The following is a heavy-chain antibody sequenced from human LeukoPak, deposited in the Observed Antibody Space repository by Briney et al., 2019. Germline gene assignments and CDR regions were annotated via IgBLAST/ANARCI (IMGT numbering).Heavy chain of an antibody. Sequence: PGGSLRLSCAASGFTFSSYSMNWVRQAPGKGLEWVSSISNSSSYIYYADSVKGRFTISRDNAKNSLYLQMNSLRAEDTAVYYCASHYTYCSGGSCYYYYYGMDVWGKGTTVTVSS. CDR2: ISNSSSYI. CDR1: GFTFSSYS. CDR3: ASHYTYCSGGSCYYYYYGMDV. D-gene: IGHD2-15*01. J-gene: IGHJ6*04. V-gene: IGHV3-21*01.